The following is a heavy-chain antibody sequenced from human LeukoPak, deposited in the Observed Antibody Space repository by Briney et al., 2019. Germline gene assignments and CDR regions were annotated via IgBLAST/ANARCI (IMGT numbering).Heavy chain of an antibody. J-gene: IGHJ5*02. Sequence: SETLSLTCTVSGGSISSYYWSWIRQPPGKGLEWIGYIYYSGSTNYNPSLRSRVTISVDTSKNQFSLKLSSVTAADTAVYYCARVRDDFWSGYYRQPFDPWGHGTLVTVSS. V-gene: IGHV4-59*01. CDR3: ARVRDDFWSGYYRQPFDP. CDR2: IYYSGST. CDR1: GGSISSYY. D-gene: IGHD3-3*01.